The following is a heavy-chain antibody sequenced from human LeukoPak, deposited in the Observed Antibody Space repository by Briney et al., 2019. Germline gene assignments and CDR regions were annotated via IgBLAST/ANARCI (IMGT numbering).Heavy chain of an antibody. D-gene: IGHD6-19*01. J-gene: IGHJ4*02. V-gene: IGHV3-23*01. Sequence: GGSLRLSCSASGFTFSSYVMTWIRQAPGKGLEWVSIIGPGGVDTHYADSVKGRFTISRDNSKNTLSLQMNSLRAEDAAVYYCAKGYSSGSGYYDYWGQGTLVTVSS. CDR2: IGPGGVDT. CDR1: GFTFSSYV. CDR3: AKGYSSGSGYYDY.